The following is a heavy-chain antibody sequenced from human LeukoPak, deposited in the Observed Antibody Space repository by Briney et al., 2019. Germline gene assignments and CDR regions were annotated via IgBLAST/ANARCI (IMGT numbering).Heavy chain of an antibody. V-gene: IGHV1-2*02. CDR2: INPNSGGT. D-gene: IGHD6-19*01. CDR3: ARGGYSSGWYWGVFFYMDV. J-gene: IGHJ6*03. Sequence: ASVKVSCKASGYTFTGYYMHWVRQAPGQGLEWMGWINPNSGGTNYAQKFQGRVTMTRDTSFSTAYMELSRLRSDDTAVYYCARGGYSSGWYWGVFFYMDVWGKGTTVTVSS. CDR1: GYTFTGYY.